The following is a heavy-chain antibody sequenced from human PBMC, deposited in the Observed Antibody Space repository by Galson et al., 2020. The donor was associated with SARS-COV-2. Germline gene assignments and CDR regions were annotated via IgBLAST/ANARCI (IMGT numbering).Heavy chain of an antibody. CDR2: INHSGST. V-gene: IGHV4-34*01. Sequence: SEPLSPTCALYGGSLSGYYWSWARQPPGKGLERIAEINHSGSTNDNPSLKSRVTISVDTSKNQFSLKLSSVTAADTAVYYCARTYCAGGCYSGGGWFDPWGKGTLVTVAS. CDR1: GGSLSGYY. CDR3: ARTYCAGGCYSGGGWFDP. D-gene: IGHD2-21*01. J-gene: IGHJ5*02.